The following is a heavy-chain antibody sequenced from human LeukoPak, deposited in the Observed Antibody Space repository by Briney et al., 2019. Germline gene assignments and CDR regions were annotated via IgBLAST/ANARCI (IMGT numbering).Heavy chain of an antibody. J-gene: IGHJ4*02. CDR1: GFTFNIYP. Sequence: PGGSLRLSCVASGFTFNIYPMTWVRQSPEKGLEWVSTIGTGGDTYYADSVKGRFTISRDDSKNTLYLQMHSLGAEGTAVYYCAKSRVVDRRGYFDYWGQGTLVTVSS. CDR2: IGTGGDT. V-gene: IGHV3-23*01. D-gene: IGHD2-15*01. CDR3: AKSRVVDRRGYFDY.